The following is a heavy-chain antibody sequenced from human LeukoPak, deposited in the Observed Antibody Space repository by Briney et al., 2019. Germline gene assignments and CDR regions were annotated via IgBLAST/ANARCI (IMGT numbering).Heavy chain of an antibody. CDR2: VHYNGAT. CDR3: ARRRVAATAGWFDP. D-gene: IGHD2-15*01. CDR1: GGSVTSTTYY. V-gene: IGHV4-39*01. J-gene: IGHJ5*02. Sequence: PSETLSLTCTVSGGSVTSTTYYWGWARQPPGKGLEWVGVVHYNGATYYDPPLKSRVTMSIDTSENQFSLKVTSVTAADTAVYYCARRRVAATAGWFDPWGQGTLVTVSS.